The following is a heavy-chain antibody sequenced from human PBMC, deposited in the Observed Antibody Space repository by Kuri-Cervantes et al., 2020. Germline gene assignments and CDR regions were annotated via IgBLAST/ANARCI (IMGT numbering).Heavy chain of an antibody. V-gene: IGHV3-23*01. CDR2: ISGSGGST. CDR3: AKEGDYGDYVDY. Sequence: GESLKISCAASRFAFSTYAMSWVRQAPGKGLEWVSTISGSGGSTYYADSVKGRFTISRDNSKNTLYLQMNSLRAEDTAVYYCAKEGDYGDYVDYWGQGTLVTVS. CDR1: RFAFSTYA. J-gene: IGHJ4*02. D-gene: IGHD4-17*01.